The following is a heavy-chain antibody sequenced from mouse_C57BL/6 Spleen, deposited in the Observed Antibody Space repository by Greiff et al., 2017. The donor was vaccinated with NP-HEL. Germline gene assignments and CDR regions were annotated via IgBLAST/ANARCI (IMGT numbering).Heavy chain of an antibody. D-gene: IGHD2-3*01. CDR1: GYSITSGYY. V-gene: IGHV3-6*01. Sequence: DVKLQESGPGLVKPSQSLSLTCSVTGYSITSGYYWNWIRQFPGNKLEWMGYISYDGSNNYNPYLNNRISITRDTSKNQFFLKLNSVTTEDTATYYCAMEGYGYYGYYAMDDWGQRTAVTVSS. J-gene: IGHJ4*01. CDR3: AMEGYGYYGYYAMDD. CDR2: ISYDGSN.